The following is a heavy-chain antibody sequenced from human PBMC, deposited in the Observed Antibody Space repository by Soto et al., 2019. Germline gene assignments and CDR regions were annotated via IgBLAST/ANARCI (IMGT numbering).Heavy chain of an antibody. Sequence: GGSLRLSCAASGFTFSSYAMSWVRQAPGKGLEWVSAISGSGGSTYYADSVKGRFTISRDNSKNTLYLQMNSLRAEDTAVYYCAKGGYCSSTSCYAAGLSTLDYWGQGTLVTVSS. V-gene: IGHV3-23*01. D-gene: IGHD2-2*01. CDR2: ISGSGGST. CDR1: GFTFSSYA. CDR3: AKGGYCSSTSCYAAGLSTLDY. J-gene: IGHJ4*02.